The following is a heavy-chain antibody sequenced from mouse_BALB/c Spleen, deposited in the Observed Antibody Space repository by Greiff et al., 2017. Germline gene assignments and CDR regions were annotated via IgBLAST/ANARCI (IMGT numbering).Heavy chain of an antibody. Sequence: VQGVESGAELVRPGTSVKVSCKASGYAFTNYLIEWVKQRPGQGLEWIGVINPGSGGTNYNEKFKGKATLTADKSSSTAYMQLSSLTSDDSAVYFCAREGTTATAYWGQGTLVTVSA. CDR2: INPGSGGT. V-gene: IGHV1-54*01. J-gene: IGHJ3*01. D-gene: IGHD1-2*01. CDR3: AREGTTATAY. CDR1: GYAFTNYL.